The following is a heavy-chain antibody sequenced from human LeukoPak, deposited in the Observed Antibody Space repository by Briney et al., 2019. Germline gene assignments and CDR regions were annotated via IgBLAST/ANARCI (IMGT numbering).Heavy chain of an antibody. CDR1: GFTFSSYG. J-gene: IGHJ6*02. D-gene: IGHD5-18*01. CDR2: IWYDGSNK. CDR3: ARENTAMAYYYGMGV. Sequence: GGSLRLSCAASGFTFSSYGMHWVRQAPGKGLEWVAVIWYDGSNKYYADSVKGRFTISRDNSKNTLYLQMNSLRAEDTAVYYCARENTAMAYYYGMGVWGQGTTVTVSS. V-gene: IGHV3-33*01.